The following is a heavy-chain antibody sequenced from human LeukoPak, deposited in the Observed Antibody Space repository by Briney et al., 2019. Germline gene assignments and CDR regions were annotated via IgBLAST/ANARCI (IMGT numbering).Heavy chain of an antibody. CDR1: GFTYSSYI. D-gene: IGHD3-10*01. CDR3: AKGERNYNVRYFDL. CDR2: ISTTSTYK. J-gene: IGHJ2*01. V-gene: IGHV3-21*01. Sequence: PGGSLRLSCAASGFTYSSYIMNWVRQAPGKGLEWVSSISTTSTYKHYGDSVKGRFTISRDNAKNSLYLQMDNLRAEDTAVYYCAKGERNYNVRYFDLWGRGTLVTVS.